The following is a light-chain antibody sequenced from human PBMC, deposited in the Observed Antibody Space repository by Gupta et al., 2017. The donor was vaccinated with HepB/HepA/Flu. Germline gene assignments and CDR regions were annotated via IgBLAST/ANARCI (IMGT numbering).Light chain of an antibody. CDR1: TGAVTSGQY. Sequence: QAVVTQEPSLTVSPGGTVTLTCCSSTGAVTSGQYPYWFQQKRAQAPRTLMSDTSNKHSGTPARFSCSLLGGNAALPPTGAQPEEEADDYCLLSYSSAHTVVFGGGTKLTVL. J-gene: IGLJ2*01. CDR2: DTS. V-gene: IGLV7-46*01. CDR3: LLSYSSAHTVV.